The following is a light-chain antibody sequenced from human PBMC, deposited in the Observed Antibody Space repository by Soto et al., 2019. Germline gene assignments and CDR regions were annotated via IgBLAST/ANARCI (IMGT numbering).Light chain of an antibody. V-gene: IGKV3-11*01. CDR3: QQRGNWPPLT. CDR2: AAS. Sequence: EIVLTQSPATLSLSPGERATLSCRASQTIGSNLAWYRQTRGQAPRLLIYAASNRATGIPARFSGSGSGTDFTLISSSREPEDFVVYYWQQRGNWPPLTFGGGTKLEIK. CDR1: QTIGSN. J-gene: IGKJ4*01.